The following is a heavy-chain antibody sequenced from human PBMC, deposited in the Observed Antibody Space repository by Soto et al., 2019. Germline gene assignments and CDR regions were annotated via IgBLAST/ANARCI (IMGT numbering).Heavy chain of an antibody. CDR1: GFTFSGHW. Sequence: EVQLVESGGDLVRPGGSLRLSCAASGFTFSGHWMHWVRQVPGKGLEWVSRVNTDGGTSAYADSVNGRFTISRENAKNTLYLQMSGLRAEDAAVYYCAREAGYCSRTSCYRRAFDTWGQGTTVSVSS. CDR2: VNTDGGTS. J-gene: IGHJ3*02. V-gene: IGHV3-74*03. CDR3: AREAGYCSRTSCYRRAFDT. D-gene: IGHD2-2*01.